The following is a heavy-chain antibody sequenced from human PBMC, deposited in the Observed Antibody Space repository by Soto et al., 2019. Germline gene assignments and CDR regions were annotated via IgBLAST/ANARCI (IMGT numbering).Heavy chain of an antibody. CDR3: ARIGPVRGVINNWFDP. CDR1: GGSISSYY. CDR2: IYYSGST. Sequence: PSETLSLTCTVSGGSISSYYWSWIRQPPGKGLEWIGYIYYSGSTNYNPSLKSRVTISVDTAKNQFSLRLSSVTAADTAVYYCARIGPVRGVINNWFDPWGQGTLVTVSS. D-gene: IGHD3-10*01. V-gene: IGHV4-59*01. J-gene: IGHJ5*02.